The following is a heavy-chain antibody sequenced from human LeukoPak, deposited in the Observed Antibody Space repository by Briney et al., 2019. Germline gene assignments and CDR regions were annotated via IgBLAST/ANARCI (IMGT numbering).Heavy chain of an antibody. V-gene: IGHV3-30*02. CDR1: EFSFSNSG. CDR2: IHYDGNIK. CDR3: AKDFNWSFDH. J-gene: IGHJ4*02. D-gene: IGHD3-3*01. Sequence: PGGSLRLSCAASEFSFSNSGMHWVRQAPGKGLEWVTYIHYDGNIKDYADSVRGRFTISRDNSKNTVFLQMNSLRAEDTAVYYCAKDFNWSFDHWGQGTLVTVSS.